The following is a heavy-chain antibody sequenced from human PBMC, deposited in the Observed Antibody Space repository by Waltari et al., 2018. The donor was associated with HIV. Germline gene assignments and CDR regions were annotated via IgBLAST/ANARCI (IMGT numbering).Heavy chain of an antibody. V-gene: IGHV4-61*02. CDR3: ARGRDGDNDLDY. CDR2: IYTSGST. Sequence: QVQLQESGPGLVKPSQTLSLTCTVSGGSISSGDYYWSWIRQPAGKGRGWIGRIYTSGSTIYNPPLKSRVTISLDTSKNQFTLKLSSVTAADTAGYYCARGRDGDNDLDYWGQGTLVTVSS. CDR1: GGSISSGDYY. J-gene: IGHJ4*02.